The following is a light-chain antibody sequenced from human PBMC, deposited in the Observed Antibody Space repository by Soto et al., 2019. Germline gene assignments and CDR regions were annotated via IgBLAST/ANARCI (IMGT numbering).Light chain of an antibody. CDR3: QHYNTYSRT. J-gene: IGKJ1*01. Sequence: DIQLTQSPSTLSASVGDRVTITCRASRSIINWLAWYQQKSGKGPKLLIYKASNLQTGVPSRFSGSGYGTEFTLTISSLQPDDVATYYCQHYNTYSRTFGQGTKVHIK. V-gene: IGKV1-5*03. CDR1: RSIINW. CDR2: KAS.